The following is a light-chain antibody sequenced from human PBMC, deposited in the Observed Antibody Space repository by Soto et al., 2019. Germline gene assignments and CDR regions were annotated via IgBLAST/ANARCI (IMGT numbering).Light chain of an antibody. CDR3: LQDRNYPRT. Sequence: AIQMTQSPSSLSASVGDRVTITCRASQDIRGDLGWYQQKPGKAPKALIYGASNLQSGATSRFSGSGFGTDFTLTISSLQPEDFATYYCLQDRNYPRTFGQGTKVESK. CDR1: QDIRGD. J-gene: IGKJ1*01. V-gene: IGKV1-6*01. CDR2: GAS.